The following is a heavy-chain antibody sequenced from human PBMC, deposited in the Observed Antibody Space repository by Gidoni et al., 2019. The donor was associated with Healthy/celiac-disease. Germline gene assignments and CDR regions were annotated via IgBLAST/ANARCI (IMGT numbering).Heavy chain of an antibody. V-gene: IGHV4-59*08. Sequence: QVQLQESGPGLVKPSETLSLTCTVPGGSISSYYWSWIRQPPGKGLEWIGYIYYSGSTNYNPSLKSRVTISVDTSKNQFSLKLSSVTAADTAVYYCASSSWGDYFDYWGQGTLVTVSS. J-gene: IGHJ4*02. CDR1: GGSISSYY. D-gene: IGHD6-13*01. CDR3: ASSSWGDYFDY. CDR2: IYYSGST.